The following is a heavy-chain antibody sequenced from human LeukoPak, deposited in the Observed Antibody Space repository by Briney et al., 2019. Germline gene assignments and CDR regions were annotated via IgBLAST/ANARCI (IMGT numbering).Heavy chain of an antibody. V-gene: IGHV3-23*01. J-gene: IGHJ4*02. CDR3: AKDWGESTGWYLDY. D-gene: IGHD6-19*01. CDR2: ITGSGGYI. CDR1: DFTFSSYA. Sequence: PGGSLRLSCAASDFTFSSYAVNWVRQAPGKGLEWVSAITGSGGYINYADSVKGRFTISRDNSKNTLYLQMDSLKAEDTAVYYCAKDWGESTGWYLDYWGRGTLISVSS.